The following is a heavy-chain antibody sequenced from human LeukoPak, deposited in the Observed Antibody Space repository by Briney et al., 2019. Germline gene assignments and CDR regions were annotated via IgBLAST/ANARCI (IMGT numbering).Heavy chain of an antibody. D-gene: IGHD1-26*01. Sequence: GGSLRLSCAASGFTFSTYAMNWVRQAPGKGLEWVSTISGSGGSTYYADSVKGRFTISRDNAKNSLYLQMNSLRAEDTAVYYCASSGSYRDYWGQGTLVTVSS. J-gene: IGHJ4*02. V-gene: IGHV3-21*01. CDR2: ISGSGGST. CDR3: ASSGSYRDY. CDR1: GFTFSTYA.